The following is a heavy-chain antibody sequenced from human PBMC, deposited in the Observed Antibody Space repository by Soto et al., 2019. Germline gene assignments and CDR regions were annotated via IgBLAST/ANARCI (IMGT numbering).Heavy chain of an antibody. J-gene: IGHJ4*02. CDR3: ASACSSTSCYDY. CDR2: ISSSSSYI. CDR1: GFTFSSYS. D-gene: IGHD2-2*01. Sequence: GGSLRLSCAASGFTFSSYSMNWVRQAPGKGLEWVSSISSSSSYIYYADSVKGRFTISRDNAKNSLYLQMSSLRAEDTAVYYCASACSSTSCYDYWGQGTLVTVSS. V-gene: IGHV3-21*01.